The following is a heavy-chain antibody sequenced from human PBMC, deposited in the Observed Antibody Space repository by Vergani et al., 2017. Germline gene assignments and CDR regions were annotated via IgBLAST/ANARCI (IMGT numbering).Heavy chain of an antibody. Sequence: EVQLVESGGGLVKPGGSLRLSCAASGFTFSSYSMNWVRQAPGKGLEWVSSISSSSSYIYYADSVKGRFTISRDNAKNSPYLQMNSLRAEDTAVYYCASVFARPAATKRTIDYWGQGTLVTVSS. CDR2: ISSSSSYI. CDR1: GFTFSSYS. V-gene: IGHV3-21*01. CDR3: ASVFARPAATKRTIDY. D-gene: IGHD2-2*01. J-gene: IGHJ4*02.